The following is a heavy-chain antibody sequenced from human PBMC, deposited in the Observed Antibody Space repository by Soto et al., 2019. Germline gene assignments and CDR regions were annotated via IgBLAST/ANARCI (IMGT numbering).Heavy chain of an antibody. CDR2: IYYSGNI. D-gene: IGHD3-9*01. CDR1: GASISSADYF. Sequence: QVQLQESGPGLVKPSQTLSLTCTVSGASISSADYFWSWIRQPPGQGLEWIGYIYYSGNIFYNPPLESRVTISVDTSKNQFSLKLTSVTAADTAVYYCARQRTVYFARPGDWLDPWGQGTLVTVSS. V-gene: IGHV4-30-4*01. J-gene: IGHJ5*02. CDR3: ARQRTVYFARPGDWLDP.